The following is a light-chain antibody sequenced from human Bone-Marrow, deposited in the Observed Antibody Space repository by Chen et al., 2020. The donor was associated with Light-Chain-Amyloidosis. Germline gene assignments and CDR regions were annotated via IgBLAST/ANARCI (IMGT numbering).Light chain of an antibody. J-gene: IGLJ2*01. V-gene: IGLV3-25*03. CDR3: QSADSSGTYEVI. CDR2: RDT. Sequence: SHELTQPPPVSVSPGPTARITRPGDDLPTKYAYWYQQKPGEAPVLVIHRDTERPSGISERFSGSSSGTTATLTISGVQAEDEADYHCQSADSSGTYEVIFGGGTKLTVL. CDR1: DLPTKY.